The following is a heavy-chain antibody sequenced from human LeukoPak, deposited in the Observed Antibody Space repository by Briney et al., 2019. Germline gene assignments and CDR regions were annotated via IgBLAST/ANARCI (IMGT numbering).Heavy chain of an antibody. CDR2: ISTSESTI. CDR3: ARAWDY. Sequence: GGSLRLSCAASGFTFSSYSMNWVRQAPGKGLEWVSYISTSESTIYYADSVKGRFTISRDNAKNSLYLQMNSLRAEDTAVYYCARAWDYWGQGTLVTVSS. J-gene: IGHJ4*02. V-gene: IGHV3-48*01. CDR1: GFTFSSYS.